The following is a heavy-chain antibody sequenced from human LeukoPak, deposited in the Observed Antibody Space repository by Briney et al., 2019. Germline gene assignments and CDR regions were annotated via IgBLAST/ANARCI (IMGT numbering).Heavy chain of an antibody. V-gene: IGHV3-23*01. CDR1: GFTFSSYA. Sequence: PGGSLRLSCAASGFTFSSYAMSWVRQAPGKVLEWVSAISGSGGSTYYADSVKGRFTISRDNSKNTLYLQMNSLRAEDTAVYYCAREYYYGSGTNPAEAFDIWGQGTMVTVSS. J-gene: IGHJ3*02. CDR2: ISGSGGST. CDR3: AREYYYGSGTNPAEAFDI. D-gene: IGHD3-10*01.